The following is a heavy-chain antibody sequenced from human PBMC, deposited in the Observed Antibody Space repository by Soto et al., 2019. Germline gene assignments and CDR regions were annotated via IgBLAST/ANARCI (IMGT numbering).Heavy chain of an antibody. V-gene: IGHV4-61*08. D-gene: IGHD4-17*01. CDR2: IYYIGST. J-gene: IGHJ4*02. Sequence: PSETLSLTCTFSGGSISSGGYYWSWIRQHPGKGLEWIGYIYYIGSTNYNPSLKSRVTISVDTSKNQFSLKLSSVTAADTAVYYCARRYGASFDYWGQGTLVTVSS. CDR1: GGSISSGGYY. CDR3: ARRYGASFDY.